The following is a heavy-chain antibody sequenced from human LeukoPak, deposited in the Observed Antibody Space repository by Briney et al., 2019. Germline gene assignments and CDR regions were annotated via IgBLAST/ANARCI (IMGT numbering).Heavy chain of an antibody. Sequence: SETLSLTCTVSGGSISSYYWSWIRQPPGKGLEWIGYIYYSGSTNYNPSLKSRVTISVDTSKNQFSLKLSSVTAADTAVYYCASSRPGGDPGNNWFDPWGQGTLVTVSS. CDR1: GGSISSYY. CDR2: IYYSGST. V-gene: IGHV4-59*08. CDR3: ASSRPGGDPGNNWFDP. D-gene: IGHD2-21*02. J-gene: IGHJ5*02.